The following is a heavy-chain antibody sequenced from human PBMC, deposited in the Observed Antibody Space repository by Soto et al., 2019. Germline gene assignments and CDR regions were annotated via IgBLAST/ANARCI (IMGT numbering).Heavy chain of an antibody. V-gene: IGHV4-4*07. CDR1: GGSISSYY. D-gene: IGHD3-3*01. Sequence: SETLSLTCTVSGGSISSYYWSWIRQPAGKGLEWIGRIYTSGSTNYNPSLKSRVTMSVDTSKNQFSLKLSSVTAADTAVYYCARDRDFWSGYSPYYYGMDVWGQGTTVIVS. CDR2: IYTSGST. CDR3: ARDRDFWSGYSPYYYGMDV. J-gene: IGHJ6*02.